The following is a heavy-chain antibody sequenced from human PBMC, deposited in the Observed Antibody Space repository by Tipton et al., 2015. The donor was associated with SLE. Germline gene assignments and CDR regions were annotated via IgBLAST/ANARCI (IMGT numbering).Heavy chain of an antibody. CDR3: ARGLRFLEWLLSDAFDI. V-gene: IGHV3-43*01. CDR2: ISWDGGTT. CDR1: GFKFDDYT. D-gene: IGHD3-3*01. J-gene: IGHJ3*02. Sequence: GSLRLSCAASGFKFDDYTMHWVRQAPGRGLEWVSLISWDGGTTYYADSVEGRFTVSRDSTNNSLYLHMKSLRSEDTALYYCARGLRFLEWLLSDAFDIWGQGTLVTVSS.